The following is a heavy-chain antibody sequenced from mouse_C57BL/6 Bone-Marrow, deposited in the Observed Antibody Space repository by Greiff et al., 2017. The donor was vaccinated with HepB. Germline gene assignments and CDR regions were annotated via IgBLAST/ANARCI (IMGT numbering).Heavy chain of an antibody. CDR2: IDPENGDT. CDR3: TTWAVTTRNWFAY. CDR1: GFNIKDDY. J-gene: IGHJ3*01. Sequence: EVQVVESGAELVRPGASVKLSCTASGFNIKDDYMHWVKQRPEQGLEWIGWIDPENGDTEYASKFQGKATITADTSSNTAYLQLSSLTSEDTAVYYCTTWAVTTRNWFAYWGQGTLVTVSA. V-gene: IGHV14-4*01. D-gene: IGHD2-2*01.